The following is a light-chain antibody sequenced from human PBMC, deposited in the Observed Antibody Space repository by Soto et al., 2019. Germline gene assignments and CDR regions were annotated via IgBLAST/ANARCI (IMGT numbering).Light chain of an antibody. Sequence: EIVLTQSPAPLSLSPGERATLSCRASQSVSSYLAWYQQKPGQAPRLLIYDAANRATGIPARFSGSGSGTDFTLTISSRHPEDFAVYYCQQLFTFGPGTKVDIK. CDR3: QQLFT. CDR1: QSVSSY. CDR2: DAA. J-gene: IGKJ3*01. V-gene: IGKV3-11*01.